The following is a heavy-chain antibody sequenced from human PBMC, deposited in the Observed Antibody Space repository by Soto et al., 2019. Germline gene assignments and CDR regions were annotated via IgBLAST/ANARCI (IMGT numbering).Heavy chain of an antibody. CDR2: TYYRSKWYN. V-gene: IGHV6-1*01. Sequence: QVQLQQTGPGLVKPSQTLSLTCAISGDSVSSNSAAWNWIRQSPSRGLEWLGRTYYRSKWYNDYAVSVKSRITINPDTSKNQFSLQLNSVTPEDTAVYYCAREGYELITPRTIASPYYGMDVWGQGTTVTVSS. J-gene: IGHJ6*02. CDR3: AREGYELITPRTIASPYYGMDV. CDR1: GDSVSSNSAA. D-gene: IGHD1-20*01.